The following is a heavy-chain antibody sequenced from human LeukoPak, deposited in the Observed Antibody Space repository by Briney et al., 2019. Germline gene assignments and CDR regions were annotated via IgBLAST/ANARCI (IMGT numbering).Heavy chain of an antibody. J-gene: IGHJ4*02. CDR1: GFTFSSYA. CDR3: AREHRYCSSTSCYTFDY. V-gene: IGHV3-30*01. D-gene: IGHD2-2*02. Sequence: GGSLRLSCAASGFTFSSYAMLWVRQAPGKGLEWVAVISYDGSNKYYADSVKGRFTISRDNSKNTLYLQMNSLRAEDTAVYYCAREHRYCSSTSCYTFDYWGQGTLVTVSS. CDR2: ISYDGSNK.